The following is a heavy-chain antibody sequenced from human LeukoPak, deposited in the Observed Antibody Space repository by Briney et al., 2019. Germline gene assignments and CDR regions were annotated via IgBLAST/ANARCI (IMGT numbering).Heavy chain of an antibody. CDR1: GGSISSSSYY. J-gene: IGHJ3*02. Sequence: SETLSLTWTVSGGSISSSSYYWGWIRQPPGKGLEWIGSIYYSGSTYYNPSLKSRVTISVDTSKNQFSLKLSSVTAADTAVYYCARDSGAYCGGDCSDDAFDIWGQGTMVTVSS. CDR3: ARDSGAYCGGDCSDDAFDI. V-gene: IGHV4-39*07. D-gene: IGHD2-21*02. CDR2: IYYSGST.